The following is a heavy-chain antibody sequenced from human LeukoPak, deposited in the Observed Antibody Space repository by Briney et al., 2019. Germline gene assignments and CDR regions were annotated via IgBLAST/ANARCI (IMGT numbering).Heavy chain of an antibody. Sequence: ASVKVSCKASGYTFTGYYMHWVRQAPGQGLEWMGWINPNSGGTNYAQKFQGRVTMTRDTSISTAYMELSSLRSEDTAVYYCATSNSLVSSMDVWGQGTTVTVSS. J-gene: IGHJ6*02. CDR2: INPNSGGT. V-gene: IGHV1-2*02. CDR1: GYTFTGYY. CDR3: ATSNSLVSSMDV. D-gene: IGHD1-1*01.